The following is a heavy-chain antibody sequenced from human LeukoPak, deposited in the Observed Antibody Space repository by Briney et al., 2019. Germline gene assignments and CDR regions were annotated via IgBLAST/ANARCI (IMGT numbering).Heavy chain of an antibody. J-gene: IGHJ5*02. D-gene: IGHD3-3*01. Sequence: GESLQISCKCSGYSFTTYWIGWARPLPGKGLEWMGIIYPYDSDTKYSPSFQGQVTISADKSTSTAFLHWSSLKASDSAMYYCARIPGIFGVTENWFDPWGQGTLVTVSS. CDR2: IYPYDSDT. CDR3: ARIPGIFGVTENWFDP. CDR1: GYSFTTYW. V-gene: IGHV5-51*01.